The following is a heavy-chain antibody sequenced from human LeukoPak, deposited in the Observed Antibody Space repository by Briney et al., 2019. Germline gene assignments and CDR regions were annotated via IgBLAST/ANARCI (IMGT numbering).Heavy chain of an antibody. V-gene: IGHV5-51*01. Sequence: GESLKSSCKDSGHTFTSYWIAWVRQMPGRGREWMGIIYPGDADTRYSPSFQGQVTISADKSISTAYLHWSSLKASDTAMYYCASRDSNSINYWGQGTLVTVSS. CDR3: ASRDSNSINY. CDR2: IYPGDADT. CDR1: GHTFTSYW. D-gene: IGHD6-6*01. J-gene: IGHJ4*02.